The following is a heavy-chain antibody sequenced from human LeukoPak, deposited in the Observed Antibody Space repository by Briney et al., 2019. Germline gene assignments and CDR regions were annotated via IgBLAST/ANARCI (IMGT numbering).Heavy chain of an antibody. V-gene: IGHV1-2*02. CDR2: INPNSGGT. Sequence: ASVKVSCKASGYTFTGYYMHWVRQAPGQGLEWMGWINPNSGGTNYAQKFQGRVTMTRDTSISTAYMELSRLRSDDTAVYYCARVPGGSSWYRSLYYYYYMDVWGKGTTVTVSS. CDR1: GYTFTGYY. D-gene: IGHD6-13*01. CDR3: ARVPGGSSWYRSLYYYYYMDV. J-gene: IGHJ6*03.